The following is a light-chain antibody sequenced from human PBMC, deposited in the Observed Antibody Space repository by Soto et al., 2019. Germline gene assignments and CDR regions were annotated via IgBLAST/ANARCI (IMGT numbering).Light chain of an antibody. CDR2: AAS. CDR1: QGISNY. J-gene: IGKJ3*01. Sequence: DIQMTQSPSSLSASVGDRVTITCRASQGISNYLAWYQQKPGKVPKLLIYAASTLQLGVPSRFSGSGSGTDFTLTIRSLQPEDVATYSCQKHNSAPFTFGPGTKVDIK. V-gene: IGKV1-27*01. CDR3: QKHNSAPFT.